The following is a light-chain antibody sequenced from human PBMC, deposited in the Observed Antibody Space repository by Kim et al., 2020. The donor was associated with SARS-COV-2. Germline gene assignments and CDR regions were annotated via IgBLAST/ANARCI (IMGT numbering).Light chain of an antibody. CDR1: QSISRW. Sequence: DIQMTQSPSTLSASIGDRVTISCRASQSISRWLAWYQQRPGKAPTLLIYDASSVQSGVPARFSGGGSGTEFTLTISSLQADDFAIFYCEQYNSKSRTFGQGTKLDI. CDR2: DAS. J-gene: IGKJ2*01. CDR3: EQYNSKSRT. V-gene: IGKV1-5*01.